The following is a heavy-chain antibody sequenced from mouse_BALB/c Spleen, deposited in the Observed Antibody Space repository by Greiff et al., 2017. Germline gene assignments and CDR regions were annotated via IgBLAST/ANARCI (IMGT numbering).Heavy chain of an antibody. V-gene: IGHV5-17*02. D-gene: IGHD3-3*01. Sequence: EVHLVESGGGLVQPGGSRKLSCAASGFTFSSFGMHWVRQAPEKGLEWVAYISSGSSTIYYADTVKGRFTISRDNPKNTLFLQMTSLRSEDTAMYYCARSRDGFAYWGQGTLVTVSA. J-gene: IGHJ3*01. CDR1: GFTFSSFG. CDR2: ISSGSSTI. CDR3: ARSRDGFAY.